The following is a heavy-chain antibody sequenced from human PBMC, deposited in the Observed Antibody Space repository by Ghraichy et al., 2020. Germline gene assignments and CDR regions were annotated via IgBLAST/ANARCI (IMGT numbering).Heavy chain of an antibody. D-gene: IGHD3-22*01. V-gene: IGHV3-23*01. CDR2: ISGSGGST. CDR1: GFTFGGYT. Sequence: GGSLRLSCAASGFTFGGYTMSWVRQAPGKGLEWVSAISGSGGSTDYADSVKGRFTISRDNSKNTLYLQMNSLRAEDTAVYYCAKDYYDSSGYYYQEVEFDYWGQGTVVTVSS. CDR3: AKDYYDSSGYYYQEVEFDY. J-gene: IGHJ4*02.